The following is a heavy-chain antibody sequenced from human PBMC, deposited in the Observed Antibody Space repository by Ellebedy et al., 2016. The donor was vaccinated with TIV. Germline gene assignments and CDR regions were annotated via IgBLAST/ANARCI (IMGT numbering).Heavy chain of an antibody. CDR1: GGSFSGFY. CDR2: INHSGSS. J-gene: IGHJ6*03. D-gene: IGHD1-14*01. V-gene: IGHV4-34*01. CDR3: ARAGRGGGYYMDV. Sequence: SETLSLXCAVYGGSFSGFYWSWIRQPPGKGLEWIGEINHSGSSNYNPSLKSRVTISVDTSKNQFSLKLSSVTVADTAVYYCARAGRGGGYYMDVWGKGTTVTVSS.